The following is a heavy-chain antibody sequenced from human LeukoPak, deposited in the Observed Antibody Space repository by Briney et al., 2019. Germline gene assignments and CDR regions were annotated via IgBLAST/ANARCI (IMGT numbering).Heavy chain of an antibody. V-gene: IGHV3-74*01. D-gene: IGHD3-10*01. CDR2: INSDESST. CDR3: ARVPGSGITNNHIDY. Sequence: GGSLRLSCAASGFTFSTYWMHWVRQAPGKGLVWVSRINSDESSTTYADSVKGRFTISRDNAKNSLYLQMNSLRAEDTAVYYCARVPGSGITNNHIDYWGQGTLVTVSS. J-gene: IGHJ4*02. CDR1: GFTFSTYW.